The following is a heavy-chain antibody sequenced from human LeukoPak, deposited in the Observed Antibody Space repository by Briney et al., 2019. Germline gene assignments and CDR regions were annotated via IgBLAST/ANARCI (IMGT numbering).Heavy chain of an antibody. CDR1: GGSISSGGYY. D-gene: IGHD3-3*01. CDR2: IYYSGST. Sequence: SQTLSLTCTVSGGSISSGGYYWSWIRQHPGKGLEWIGYIYYSGSTYYNPSLKSRVTISVDTSKNQFSLKLSSVTAADTAVYYCARAPGITIFGVVNTYFDYWGQGTLVTVSS. V-gene: IGHV4-31*03. CDR3: ARAPGITIFGVVNTYFDY. J-gene: IGHJ4*02.